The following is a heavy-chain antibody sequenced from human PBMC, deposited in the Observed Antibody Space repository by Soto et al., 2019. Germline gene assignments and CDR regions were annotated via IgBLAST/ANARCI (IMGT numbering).Heavy chain of an antibody. D-gene: IGHD2-2*01. J-gene: IGHJ6*02. CDR2: ISGSGGST. Sequence: GGSLRLSCAASGFTFSSYAMSWVRHAPGKGLEWVSAISGSGGSTYYADSVKGRFTISRDNSKNTLYLQMNSLRAEDTAVYYCAKGGCSSTSCRTRKYGMDVWGQGTTVTVSS. CDR1: GFTFSSYA. CDR3: AKGGCSSTSCRTRKYGMDV. V-gene: IGHV3-23*01.